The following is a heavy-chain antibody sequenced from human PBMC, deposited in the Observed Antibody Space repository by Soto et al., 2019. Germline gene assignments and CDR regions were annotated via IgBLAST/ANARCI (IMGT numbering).Heavy chain of an antibody. CDR1: GFTFSDYS. Sequence: EVQLVESGGGLVKPGGSLRLSCAASGFTFSDYSMNWVRQAPGKGLEWVSSISSSSSYIYYADSVKGRFTVSRDNAKISMYLQMNSLRAEDTAIYYWARDQRRSTWGDFDYWGQGTLVAVSS. V-gene: IGHV3-21*01. D-gene: IGHD7-27*01. CDR2: ISSSSSYI. CDR3: ARDQRRSTWGDFDY. J-gene: IGHJ4*02.